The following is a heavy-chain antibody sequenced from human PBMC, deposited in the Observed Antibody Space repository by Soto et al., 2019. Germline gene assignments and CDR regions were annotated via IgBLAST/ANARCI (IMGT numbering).Heavy chain of an antibody. CDR3: ARPFVVVPAAIDYYYGMDV. V-gene: IGHV5-10-1*01. CDR2: IDPSDSYT. CDR1: GYSFTSYW. Sequence: PGESLKISCKGSGYSFTSYWISWVRQMPGKGLERMGRIDPSDSYTNYSPSFQGHVTISADKSISTAYLQWSSLKASDTAMYYCARPFVVVPAAIDYYYGMDVWGQGTTVTVSS. J-gene: IGHJ6*02. D-gene: IGHD2-2*02.